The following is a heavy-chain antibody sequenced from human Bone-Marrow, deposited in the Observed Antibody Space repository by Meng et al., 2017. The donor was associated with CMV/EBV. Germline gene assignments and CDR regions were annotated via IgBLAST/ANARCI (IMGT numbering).Heavy chain of an antibody. CDR3: ARGRNVGELPICYYYYGMDG. D-gene: IGHD3-16*01. CDR1: GGSISSYY. V-gene: IGHV4-59*01. Sequence: GSLRLSCTVSGGSISSYYWSWIRQPPGKGLEWIGYIYYSGSTNYNPSLKSRVTISVDTSKNQFSRKLSSVTAADTAVYYCARGRNVGELPICYYYYGMDGWGQGTMVTVSS. J-gene: IGHJ6*02. CDR2: IYYSGST.